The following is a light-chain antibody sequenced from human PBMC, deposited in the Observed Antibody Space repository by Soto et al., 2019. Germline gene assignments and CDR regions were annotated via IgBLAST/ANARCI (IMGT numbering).Light chain of an antibody. CDR2: DAS. Sequence: EIVLTQSPATLSLSPGERATISCRASQSVTNFLAWYQQKLGQAPRLLIYDASKRATGIPGRFSGSGSGTDFTLTIANLEPEDFAVYYCQQRSNWPLTFGGGTQVAIK. CDR1: QSVTNF. CDR3: QQRSNWPLT. J-gene: IGKJ4*01. V-gene: IGKV3-11*01.